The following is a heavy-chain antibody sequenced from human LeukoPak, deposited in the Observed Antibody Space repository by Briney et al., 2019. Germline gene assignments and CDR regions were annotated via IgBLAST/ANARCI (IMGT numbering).Heavy chain of an antibody. Sequence: GGSLRLSCAASGFTFSSYSMNWVRQAPGKGLEWVSSISSSSSYIYYADSVKGRFTISRDNAKNSLYLQMNSLRPEDTAVYYCARVLGMDPPYYYYYYMDVWGRGTTVTVSS. J-gene: IGHJ6*03. CDR1: GFTFSSYS. CDR2: ISSSSSYI. D-gene: IGHD7-27*01. V-gene: IGHV3-21*01. CDR3: ARVLGMDPPYYYYYYMDV.